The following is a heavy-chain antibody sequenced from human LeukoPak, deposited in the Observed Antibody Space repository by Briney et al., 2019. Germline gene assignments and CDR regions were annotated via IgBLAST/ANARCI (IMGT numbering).Heavy chain of an antibody. CDR1: GFTFSDYY. CDR2: ISSSGSTI. Sequence: GGSLRLSCAASGFTFSDYYMSWIRQAPGKGLEWVSYISSSGSTIYYADSVKGRFTISRDNSKNTLYLQMNSLRAEDTAVYYCAKDRALGSREFDSWGQGILVTVSS. V-gene: IGHV3-11*01. D-gene: IGHD6-13*01. CDR3: AKDRALGSREFDS. J-gene: IGHJ4*02.